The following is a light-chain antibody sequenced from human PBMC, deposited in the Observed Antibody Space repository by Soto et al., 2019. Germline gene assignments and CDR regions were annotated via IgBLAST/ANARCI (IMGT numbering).Light chain of an antibody. CDR1: QSISSW. V-gene: IGKV1-5*01. J-gene: IGKJ1*01. CDR2: DAS. Sequence: DLRMTQSPSTLSASVGDRVTITCRASQSISSWLAWYQQKPGKAPKLLIYDASSLESGVPSRFSGSGSGTEFTLTISSLQPDDFATYYCQQYNSYWTFGQGTKVDIK. CDR3: QQYNSYWT.